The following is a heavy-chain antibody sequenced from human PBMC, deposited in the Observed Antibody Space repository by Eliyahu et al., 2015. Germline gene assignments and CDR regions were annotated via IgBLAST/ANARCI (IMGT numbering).Heavy chain of an antibody. Sequence: QVQLQESGPGLVKPSQTLSLTCXVSXDXXSXGGYYWXWIRQHPGKGLXWIGYIYYSGSTYSNPSLKSRLTISLDTSKNQFSLKLSSVTAADTAVYYCARASGYSGYGADFFDSWGQGTLVTVSS. V-gene: IGHV4-31*03. J-gene: IGHJ4*02. CDR3: ARASGYSGYGADFFDS. CDR2: IYYSGST. CDR1: XDXXSXGGYY. D-gene: IGHD5-12*01.